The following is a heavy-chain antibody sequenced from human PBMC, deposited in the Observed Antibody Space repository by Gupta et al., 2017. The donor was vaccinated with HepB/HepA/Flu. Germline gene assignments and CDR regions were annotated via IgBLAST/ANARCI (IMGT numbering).Heavy chain of an antibody. Sequence: QVQLVESGGGVVQPGRSLRLSCAASGFTFSSYGMHWVRQAPGKGLEWVAVISYDGSNKYYADSVKGRFTISRDNSKNTLYLQMNSLRAEDTAVYYCAKGGDYSYYYYYGMDVWGQGTTVTVSS. V-gene: IGHV3-30*18. J-gene: IGHJ6*02. CDR2: ISYDGSNK. CDR3: AKGGDYSYYYYYGMDV. D-gene: IGHD4-11*01. CDR1: GFTFSSYG.